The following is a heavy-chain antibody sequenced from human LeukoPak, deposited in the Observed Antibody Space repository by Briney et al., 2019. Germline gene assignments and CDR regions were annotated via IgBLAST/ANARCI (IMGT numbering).Heavy chain of an antibody. D-gene: IGHD5-12*01. V-gene: IGHV3-23*01. J-gene: IGHJ6*03. Sequence: GGSLRLSCAASGFTFSSSAMSWVRQAPGKGLEWVSGISGSGGTTHYADSVKGRFTISRDNSKNTLYLQMNSLRAEDTAVYYCAKVASGYDYYYYYYMDVWGKGTTVTVSS. CDR3: AKVASGYDYYYYYYMDV. CDR1: GFTFSSSA. CDR2: ISGSGGTT.